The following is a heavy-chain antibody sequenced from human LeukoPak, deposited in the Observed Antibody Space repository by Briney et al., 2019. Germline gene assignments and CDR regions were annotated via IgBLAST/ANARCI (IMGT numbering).Heavy chain of an antibody. V-gene: IGHV3-66*02. Sequence: GGSLRLSCAASGFTFSSYSMNWVRQAPGKGLEWVSVIYSGGSTYYADSVKGRFTISRDNSKNTLYLQMNSLRAEDTAVYYCARGRGLPIDFWGQGTLVTVSS. CDR2: IYSGGST. D-gene: IGHD3-16*01. CDR3: ARGRGLPIDF. CDR1: GFTFSSYS. J-gene: IGHJ4*02.